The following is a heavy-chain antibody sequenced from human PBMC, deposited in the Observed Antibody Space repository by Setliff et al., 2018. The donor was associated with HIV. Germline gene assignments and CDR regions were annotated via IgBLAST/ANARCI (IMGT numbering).Heavy chain of an antibody. J-gene: IGHJ4*02. D-gene: IGHD3-22*01. V-gene: IGHV4-4*02. CDR3: ASTTYYYDSSGYNSWPLFDY. Sequence: SSETLSLTCAVSGGSISSGNWWSWVRQPPGKRLEWIGEIYHSGMTNYNPSLKSRVTISVDKSKNQFSLKLSSVTAADTAVYYCASTTYYYDSSGYNSWPLFDYWGQGTLVTSPQ. CDR2: IYHSGMT. CDR1: GGSISSGNW.